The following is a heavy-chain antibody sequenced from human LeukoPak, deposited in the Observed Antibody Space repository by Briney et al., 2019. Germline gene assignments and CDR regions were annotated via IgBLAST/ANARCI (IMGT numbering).Heavy chain of an antibody. CDR3: ARPQHYTKGPVGY. CDR2: ISYSGTT. D-gene: IGHD2-8*01. V-gene: IGHV4-39*01. CDR1: GGSISSSSYY. J-gene: IGHJ4*02. Sequence: SETLSLTCTVSGGSISSSSYYWGWVRQPPGKGLEWIASISYSGTTYYNPSLKSRVTISVDTSKNQFSLKLSSVSAADTAVYYCARPQHYTKGPVGYWGQGTLVTVSS.